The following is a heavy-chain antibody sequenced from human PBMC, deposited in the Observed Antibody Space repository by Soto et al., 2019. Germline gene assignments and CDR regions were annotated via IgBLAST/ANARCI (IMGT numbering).Heavy chain of an antibody. J-gene: IGHJ4*02. CDR1: GFTFSRDG. V-gene: IGHV3-30*03. D-gene: IGHD3-16*01. CDR2: ISYDGSDK. Sequence: QVQLVESGGGVVQPGRSLRLSCAASGFTFSRDGMLWVRQAPGKGLEWVAVISYDGSDKYYADSVKGRFTISRDNSKKTLYLQMNSLRGDDPAVYYCGGGFHWGDYWGQGTLVTVSS. CDR3: GGGFHWGDY.